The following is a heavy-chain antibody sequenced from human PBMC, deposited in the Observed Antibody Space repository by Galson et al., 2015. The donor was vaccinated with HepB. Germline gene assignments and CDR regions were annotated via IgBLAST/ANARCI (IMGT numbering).Heavy chain of an antibody. J-gene: IGHJ4*02. CDR3: VRDLGRVTAIPFH. Sequence: SLRLSCAASGFTLSSSGMHWVRQAPGKGLEWVAVIKYDGNNKYYADSVKGRFTISRDSSKNTLYLQMNSLRGEDTAVYYCVRDLGRVTAIPFHWGQGTLVTVSS. D-gene: IGHD2-21*02. V-gene: IGHV3-33*01. CDR1: GFTLSSSG. CDR2: IKYDGNNK.